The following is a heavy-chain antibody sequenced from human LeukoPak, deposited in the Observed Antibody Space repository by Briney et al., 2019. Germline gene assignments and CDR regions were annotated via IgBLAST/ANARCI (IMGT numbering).Heavy chain of an antibody. D-gene: IGHD3-10*01. CDR2: ISGSGGST. J-gene: IGHJ4*02. CDR1: GFTFSSYA. Sequence: PGGSLRLSCAASGFTFSSYAMSWVRQAPGKGLEWVSAISGSGGSTYYADSVKGRFTISRDNSKNTLYLQMGSLRAEDMAVYYCAREGMVRGVTNFDYWGQGTLVTVSS. V-gene: IGHV3-23*01. CDR3: AREGMVRGVTNFDY.